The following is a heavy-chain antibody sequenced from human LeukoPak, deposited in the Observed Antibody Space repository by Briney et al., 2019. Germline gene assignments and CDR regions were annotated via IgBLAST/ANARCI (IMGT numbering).Heavy chain of an antibody. V-gene: IGHV4-59*01. J-gene: IGHJ4*02. D-gene: IGHD4-17*01. CDR3: ARAANYGDCFDY. Sequence: PSETLSLTCTVSGGSISSYYWSWIRQPPGKGLEWIGYIYYSGSTNYNTSLKSRVTISVDTSKNQFSLKLSSVTAADTAVYYCARAANYGDCFDYWGQGTLVTVSS. CDR2: IYYSGST. CDR1: GGSISSYY.